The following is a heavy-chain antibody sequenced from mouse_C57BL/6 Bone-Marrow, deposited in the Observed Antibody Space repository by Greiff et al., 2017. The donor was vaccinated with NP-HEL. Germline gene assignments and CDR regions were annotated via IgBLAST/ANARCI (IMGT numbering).Heavy chain of an antibody. CDR3: TRDQDRDYYYGGSHGAWFAY. Sequence: EVHLVESGEGLVKPGGSLKLSCAASGFTFSSYAMSWVRQTPEKRLEWVAYISSSGDYIYYADTVKGRFTISRDNARNTLYLQMSSLKTEDTAMYYCTRDQDRDYYYGGSHGAWFAYGGQGTVVTVSA. V-gene: IGHV5-9-1*02. CDR2: ISSSGDYI. D-gene: IGHD1-1*01. CDR1: GFTFSSYA. J-gene: IGHJ3*01.